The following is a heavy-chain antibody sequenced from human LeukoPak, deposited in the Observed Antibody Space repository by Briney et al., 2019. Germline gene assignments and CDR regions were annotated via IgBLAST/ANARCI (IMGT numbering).Heavy chain of an antibody. CDR3: ARSIGIAVADH. J-gene: IGHJ4*02. CDR2: TYYRSGWHN. V-gene: IGHV6-1*01. D-gene: IGHD6-19*01. Sequence: SQTLSLTCAICGDSVSSNSAALNWIRQSPSGGLEWLGRTYYRSGWHNNYAISVKSRIIINPDTSRNQFSLQLKSVTPEDTAVYYCARSIGIAVADHWGQGTLVTVSS. CDR1: GDSVSSNSAA.